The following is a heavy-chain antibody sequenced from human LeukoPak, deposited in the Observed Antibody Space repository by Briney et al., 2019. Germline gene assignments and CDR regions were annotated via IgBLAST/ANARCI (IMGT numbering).Heavy chain of an antibody. CDR2: ISGSGGTT. CDR1: GFTFKSCA. D-gene: IGHD5-18*01. V-gene: IGHV3-23*01. Sequence: GGSLRLSCAASGFTFKSCAMSWVRQAPGKGLEWVSAISGSGGTTYYADSVKGRFTISRDNSKNTLYLQMNSLRAEDTAVYYCAKSEYTFGFGFYWGQGTLVTVSS. J-gene: IGHJ4*02. CDR3: AKSEYTFGFGFY.